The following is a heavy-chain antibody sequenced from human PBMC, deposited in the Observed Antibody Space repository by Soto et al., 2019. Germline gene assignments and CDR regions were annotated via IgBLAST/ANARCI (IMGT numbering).Heavy chain of an antibody. J-gene: IGHJ4*02. CDR2: IFSNDEK. CDR3: ARIRARSDIVATNGWLWYFDS. Sequence: QVTLKESGPVLVKPTETLTLTCTVSGFSLTNAKMGVSWIRQPPGKALEWLAHIFSNDEKSYSTSLKSRLTISKDTSKSHVVLTMTNMDPVDTATYYCARIRARSDIVATNGWLWYFDSWGQGTLVTVSS. CDR1: GFSLTNAKMG. V-gene: IGHV2-26*01. D-gene: IGHD5-12*01.